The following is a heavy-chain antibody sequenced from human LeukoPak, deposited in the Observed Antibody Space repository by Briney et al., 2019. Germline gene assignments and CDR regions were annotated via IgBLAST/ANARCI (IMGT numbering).Heavy chain of an antibody. CDR1: GGSISSHY. CDR3: ASTDYYGSGSNDAFDI. Sequence: SETLSLTCTVSGGSISSHYWSWLRQPPGKGLEWIGYIYYSGSTNYNPSLKSRVTISVDTSKNQFSLKLSSVTAADTAVYYCASTDYYGSGSNDAFDIWGQGTMVTVSS. D-gene: IGHD3-10*01. CDR2: IYYSGST. J-gene: IGHJ3*02. V-gene: IGHV4-59*11.